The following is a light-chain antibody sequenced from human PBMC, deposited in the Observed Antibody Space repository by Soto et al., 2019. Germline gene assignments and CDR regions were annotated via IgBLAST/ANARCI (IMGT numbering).Light chain of an antibody. V-gene: IGKV1-39*01. CDR2: AAS. Sequence: DIQITQSPSSLSASVGDRVTITCRASQSISSYLNWYQQKPGKVPKLLIYAASSLQSGVPSRFSGSGSGTDFTLTISSLQPEDFATYYCQQSYSTPITFGQGTRLEIK. J-gene: IGKJ5*01. CDR1: QSISSY. CDR3: QQSYSTPIT.